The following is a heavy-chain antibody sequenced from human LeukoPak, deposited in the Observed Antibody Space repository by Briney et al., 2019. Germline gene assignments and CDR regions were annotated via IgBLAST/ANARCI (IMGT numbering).Heavy chain of an antibody. D-gene: IGHD6-19*01. CDR2: IYSGGST. Sequence: GGSLRLSCAASGFTVSSNYMSWVRQAPGKGLEWVSVIYSGGSTYYADSVKGRFTISGDNAKNSLYLQMNSLRAEDTAVYYCASYSSGWFFDYWGQGTLVTVSS. V-gene: IGHV3-53*01. J-gene: IGHJ4*02. CDR3: ASYSSGWFFDY. CDR1: GFTVSSNY.